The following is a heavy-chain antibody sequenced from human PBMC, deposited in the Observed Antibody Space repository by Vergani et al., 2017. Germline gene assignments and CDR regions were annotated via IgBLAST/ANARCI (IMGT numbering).Heavy chain of an antibody. J-gene: IGHJ4*02. CDR1: GGSFSGYY. Sequence: QVQLQQWGAGLLKPSETLSLTCAVYGGSFSGYYWSWSRQPPGKGLEWDGEINHSGSTNYNPSLKSRVTISVDTSKNQFSLKLSSVTAADTAVYYCARGPGWYYGGNPFGYWGQGTLVTVSS. CDR2: INHSGST. V-gene: IGHV4-34*01. CDR3: ARGPGWYYGGNPFGY. D-gene: IGHD4-23*01.